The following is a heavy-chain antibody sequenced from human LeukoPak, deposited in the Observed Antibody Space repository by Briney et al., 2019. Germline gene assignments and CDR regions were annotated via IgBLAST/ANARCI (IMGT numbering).Heavy chain of an antibody. CDR1: GFTFSSYA. V-gene: IGHV3-23*01. CDR2: ISGSGGTT. J-gene: IGHJ4*02. Sequence: SGGSLRLSCAASGFTFSSYAMNWVRQAPGKGLEWVSVISGSGGTTYYADSVKGRFTISRDNSKYMLYLQMNSLRAEDTAVYYCAKRVGGVNNFDYWGQGTLVTVSS. D-gene: IGHD3-16*01. CDR3: AKRVGGVNNFDY.